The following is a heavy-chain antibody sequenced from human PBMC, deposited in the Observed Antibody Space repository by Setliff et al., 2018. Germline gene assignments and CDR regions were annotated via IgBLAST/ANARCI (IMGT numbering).Heavy chain of an antibody. D-gene: IGHD1-26*01. CDR1: GYTFNTFG. Sequence: ASVKVSCKTSGYTFNTFGISWVRRAPGQGLDWMGWISPYNGDTKSAQKFQGRVTMTIDTSTRTAYVEVRSLTSDDTAVYYCARSPPNRGVGEGHYMDVWGIGTTVTVSS. CDR3: ARSPPNRGVGEGHYMDV. V-gene: IGHV1-18*01. J-gene: IGHJ6*03. CDR2: ISPYNGDT.